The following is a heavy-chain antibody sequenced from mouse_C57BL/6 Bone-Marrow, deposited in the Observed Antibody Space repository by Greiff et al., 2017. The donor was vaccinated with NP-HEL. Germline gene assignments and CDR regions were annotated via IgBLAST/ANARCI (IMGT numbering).Heavy chain of an antibody. Sequence: EVKLQQSGAELVRPGASVKLSCTASGFNIKDYYMHWVKQRPEQGLEWIGRIDPEDGDTEYAPKFQGKATMTADTSSNTAYLQLSSLTSEDTAVYYCTTMDYYGSPFAYWGQGTLVTVSA. J-gene: IGHJ3*01. CDR1: GFNIKDYY. CDR2: IDPEDGDT. V-gene: IGHV14-1*01. D-gene: IGHD1-1*01. CDR3: TTMDYYGSPFAY.